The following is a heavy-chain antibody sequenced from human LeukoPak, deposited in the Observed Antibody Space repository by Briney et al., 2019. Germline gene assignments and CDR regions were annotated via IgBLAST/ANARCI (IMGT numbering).Heavy chain of an antibody. J-gene: IGHJ6*02. Sequence: SETLSLTCTVSGGSISSYYWSWIRQPPGKGLEWIGYIYYSGSTNYNPSLKSRVTISVDTSKNQFSLKLSSVPAADTAVYYCARHESDSWRAGHYYYGMDVWGQGTTVTVSS. CDR3: ARHESDSWRAGHYYYGMDV. D-gene: IGHD5-12*01. CDR2: IYYSGST. CDR1: GGSISSYY. V-gene: IGHV4-59*08.